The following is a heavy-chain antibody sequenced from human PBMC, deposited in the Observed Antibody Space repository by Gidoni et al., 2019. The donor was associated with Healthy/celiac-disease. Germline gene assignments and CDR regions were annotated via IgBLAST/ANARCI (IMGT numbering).Heavy chain of an antibody. J-gene: IGHJ4*02. V-gene: IGHV3-48*01. Sequence: EGQLVESGGGLVQHGGSLLLSGAAPGFTFRRYSMNWVRQAPGKGREWVSYISSSSSTIYYADSVKGRFTISRDNAKNSLYLQMNSLRAEDTAVYYCAREGTVGQLDETSDFDYWGQGTLVTVSS. D-gene: IGHD6-6*01. CDR3: AREGTVGQLDETSDFDY. CDR1: GFTFRRYS. CDR2: ISSSSSTI.